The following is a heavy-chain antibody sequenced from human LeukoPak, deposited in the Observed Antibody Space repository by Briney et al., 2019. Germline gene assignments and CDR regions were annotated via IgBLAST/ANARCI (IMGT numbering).Heavy chain of an antibody. CDR1: GYTFSNYH. V-gene: IGHV1-8*01. CDR3: AKDGPLVRGVILIRYYFDY. D-gene: IGHD3-10*01. J-gene: IGHJ4*02. CDR2: MNPKNGKT. Sequence: GASVKVSCKASGYTFSNYHINWVRQATGQGLEWVGWMNPKNGKTGYAQKFQGRVTMTRDTSISTVYMELNSLTSEDTAVYYCAKDGPLVRGVILIRYYFDYWGQGTLVTVSS.